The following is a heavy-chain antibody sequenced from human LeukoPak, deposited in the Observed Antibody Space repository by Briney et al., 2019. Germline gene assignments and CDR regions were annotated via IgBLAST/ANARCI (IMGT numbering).Heavy chain of an antibody. J-gene: IGHJ4*02. CDR2: IWYDGSNK. V-gene: IGHV3-33*06. CDR1: GFTFSSYG. Sequence: GGSLRLSCAASGFTFSSYGMHWVRQAPGKGLEWVAVIWYDGSNKYYADSVKGRFTISRDNSKNTLYLQMNSLRAEDTPVFYCAKESGGYYDTSVFDYWGQGTLVTVSS. D-gene: IGHD3-22*01. CDR3: AKESGGYYDTSVFDY.